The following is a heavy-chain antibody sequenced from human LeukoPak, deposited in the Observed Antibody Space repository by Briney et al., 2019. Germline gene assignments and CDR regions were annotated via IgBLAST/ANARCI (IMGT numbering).Heavy chain of an antibody. D-gene: IGHD3-10*01. CDR2: ISASGNNT. CDR3: AKGARDSGSYYSALHY. CDR1: GFTFSTYA. Sequence: GGSLGLSCAASGFTFSTYAMYWVRQAPGNGLEWVSGISASGNNTYYAVSVKGRFTISRDNSKNTLYVQMSSLRAEDTAVYYCAKGARDSGSYYSALHYWGQGTLVTVSS. J-gene: IGHJ4*02. V-gene: IGHV3-23*01.